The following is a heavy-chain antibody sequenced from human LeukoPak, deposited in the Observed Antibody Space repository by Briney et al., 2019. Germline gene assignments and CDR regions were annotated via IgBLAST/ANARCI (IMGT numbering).Heavy chain of an antibody. CDR2: ISYDGSISYDGSNK. D-gene: IGHD6-19*01. J-gene: IGHJ2*01. Sequence: GGSLRLSCAASGFTFSSYGMHWVRQAPGKGLEWVAVISYDGSISYDGSNKYYADSVKGRFTISRDNSKNTLYQQINSLRTEDTAVYYCAKDKPLRGLGQWLVGWYCDLWGRGTLVTVSS. CDR1: GFTFSSYG. CDR3: AKDKPLRGLGQWLVGWYCDL. V-gene: IGHV3-30*18.